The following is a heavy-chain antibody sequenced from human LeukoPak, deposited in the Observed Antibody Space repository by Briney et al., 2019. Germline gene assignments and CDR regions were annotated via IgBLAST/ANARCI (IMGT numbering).Heavy chain of an antibody. CDR2: VHFSGST. Sequence: PSEALSLTCAVPGASVTSHHWAWIRQPAGKGLEWVGRVHFSGSTNYNPSLRSRVAISLDKSKNELSLTLKSVSAADTAVYYCTRDESSRDGSGGYHYWGRGVLVTVSS. CDR1: GASVTSHH. CDR3: TRDESSRDGSGGYHY. V-gene: IGHV4-4*07. D-gene: IGHD3-22*01. J-gene: IGHJ4*02.